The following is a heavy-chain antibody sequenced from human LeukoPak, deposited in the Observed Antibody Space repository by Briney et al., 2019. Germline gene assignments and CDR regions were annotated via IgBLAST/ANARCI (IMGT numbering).Heavy chain of an antibody. CDR1: GGSTSNYY. J-gene: IGHJ4*02. V-gene: IGHV4-4*07. Sequence: SETLSLTCTVSGGSTSNYYWGWIRQPAGRGLEWIGRIYSSGSTNYNPSLKSRVTMSVDTSKNQFSLKLSSVTAADTAVYYCARSYSSGLSYFDYWGQGTLVAVSS. D-gene: IGHD3-22*01. CDR2: IYSSGST. CDR3: ARSYSSGLSYFDY.